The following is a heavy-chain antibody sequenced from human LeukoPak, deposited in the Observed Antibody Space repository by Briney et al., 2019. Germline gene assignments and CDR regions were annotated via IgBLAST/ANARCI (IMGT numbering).Heavy chain of an antibody. CDR1: GFTFSSYA. Sequence: GSLRLSCAASGFTFSSYAMSWVRQAPGKGLEWVSAISGSGGSTYYADSVKGRFTISRVNSKNTLYLQMNSLRAEDTAVYYCANPATYSSGWYWFDPWGQGTLVTVSS. J-gene: IGHJ5*02. D-gene: IGHD6-19*01. V-gene: IGHV3-23*01. CDR2: ISGSGGST. CDR3: ANPATYSSGWYWFDP.